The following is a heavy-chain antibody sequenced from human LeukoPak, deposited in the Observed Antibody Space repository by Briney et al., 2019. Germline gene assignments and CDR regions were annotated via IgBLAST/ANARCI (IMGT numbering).Heavy chain of an antibody. CDR1: GYSFTSYW. V-gene: IGHV5-51*01. Sequence: GESLKISCKGSGYSFTSYWIGWVRQMPGKVLEWMGIIYPGDSDTRYSPSFQGQVTISADKSISTAYLQWSSLKASDTAMYYCARQYYDFWSGYYEPFDYWGQGTLVTVSS. CDR3: ARQYYDFWSGYYEPFDY. CDR2: IYPGDSDT. D-gene: IGHD3-3*01. J-gene: IGHJ4*02.